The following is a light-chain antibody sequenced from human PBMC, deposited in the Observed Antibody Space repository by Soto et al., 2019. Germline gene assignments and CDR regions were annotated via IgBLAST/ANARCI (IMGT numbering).Light chain of an antibody. J-gene: IGLJ2*01. V-gene: IGLV2-23*02. CDR2: EVS. CDR1: RSDVGSYNL. CDR3: CSYAGSPTFVI. Sequence: QSALTQPASVSGSPGQSITIPCTGARSDVGSYNLVSWYQQHPGKAPKLMIYEVSRRPSGISNRFSGSKSGNTASLTISGLQAEDEADYYCCSYAGSPTFVIFGGWTQLTVL.